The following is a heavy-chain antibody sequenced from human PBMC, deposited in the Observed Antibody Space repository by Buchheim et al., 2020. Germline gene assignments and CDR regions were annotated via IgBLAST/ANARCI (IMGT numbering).Heavy chain of an antibody. D-gene: IGHD2-21*02. Sequence: EVQLVESGGGLVQPGGSLRLSCAASGFTFSSYWMHWVRQAPGKGLVWVSRVNSDGTSTSYADSVKGRFTISRDNAKNTLYLQMNSLRAEDTAVYYCATTLLVYCGGDCLGYWGQGTL. CDR1: GFTFSSYW. CDR2: VNSDGTST. V-gene: IGHV3-74*01. J-gene: IGHJ4*02. CDR3: ATTLLVYCGGDCLGY.